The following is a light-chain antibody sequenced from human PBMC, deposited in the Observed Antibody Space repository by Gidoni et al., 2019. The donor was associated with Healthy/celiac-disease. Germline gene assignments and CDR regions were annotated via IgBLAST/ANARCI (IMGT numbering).Light chain of an antibody. V-gene: IGKV4-1*01. CDR1: QSVLYSSNNKNY. CDR2: WAS. Sequence: DIVMTQSPDPLAVSLGESATINCKSSQSVLYSSNNKNYLAWYQQKPGQPPKLLIYWASTRESGVPDRFSGSGSGTDFTLTISSLQAEDVAVYYCQQYYSTPPHTFGGXTKVEIK. J-gene: IGKJ4*01. CDR3: QQYYSTPPHT.